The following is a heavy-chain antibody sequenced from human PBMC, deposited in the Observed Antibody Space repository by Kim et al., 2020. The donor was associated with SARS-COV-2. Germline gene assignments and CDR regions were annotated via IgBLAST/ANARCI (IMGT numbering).Heavy chain of an antibody. D-gene: IGHD6-25*01. J-gene: IGHJ5*02. CDR2: IYYSGST. Sequence: SETLSLTCTVSGGSISSYYWSWIRQPPGKGLEWIGYIYYSGSTNYNPSLKSRVTISVDTSKNQFSLKLSSVTAADTAVYYCARGGGTNWFDPWGQGTLVTVSS. CDR1: GGSISSYY. CDR3: ARGGGTNWFDP. V-gene: IGHV4-59*01.